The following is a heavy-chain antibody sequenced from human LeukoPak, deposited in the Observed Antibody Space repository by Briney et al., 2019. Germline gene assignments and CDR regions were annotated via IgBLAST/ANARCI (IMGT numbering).Heavy chain of an antibody. CDR2: INHSGST. J-gene: IGHJ4*02. D-gene: IGHD6-19*01. CDR3: ARQEQWLVLGPYYFDY. CDR1: GGSFSGYY. V-gene: IGHV4-34*01. Sequence: PSETLSLTCAVYGGSFSGYYWNWIRRPPGKGLEWIGEINHSGSTNYNPSLKSRVTISVDTSRNQFSLKVTSVTAADTAVYYCARQEQWLVLGPYYFDYWGQGNLVTVSS.